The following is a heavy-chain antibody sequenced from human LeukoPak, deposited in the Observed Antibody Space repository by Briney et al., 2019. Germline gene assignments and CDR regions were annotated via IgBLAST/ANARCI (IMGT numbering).Heavy chain of an antibody. V-gene: IGHV3-30-3*01. Sequence: GGSLRLSCAASGFTFSSYAMHWVRQAPGKGLEWVAVISYDGSNKYYADSVKGRFTISRDNSKNTLYLQMNSLRAEDTAVYYCAKGSPYDYVWGRLDWGQGTLVTVSS. CDR3: AKGSPYDYVWGRLD. CDR2: ISYDGSNK. CDR1: GFTFSSYA. D-gene: IGHD3-16*01. J-gene: IGHJ4*02.